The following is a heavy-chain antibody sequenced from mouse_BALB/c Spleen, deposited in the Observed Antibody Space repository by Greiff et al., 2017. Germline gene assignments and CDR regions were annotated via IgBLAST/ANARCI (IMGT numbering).Heavy chain of an antibody. V-gene: IGHV5-9-4*01. CDR3: ARVYGSWVMDY. D-gene: IGHD1-1*02. J-gene: IGHJ4*01. Sequence: EVKLVESGGGLVKPGGSLKLSCAASGFTFSSYAMSWVRQSPEKRLEWVAEISSGGSYTYYPDTVTGRFTISRDNAKNTLYLKMSSLRTEDTAIYYCARVYGSWVMDYWGQGTSVTVSS. CDR1: GFTFSSYA. CDR2: ISSGGSYT.